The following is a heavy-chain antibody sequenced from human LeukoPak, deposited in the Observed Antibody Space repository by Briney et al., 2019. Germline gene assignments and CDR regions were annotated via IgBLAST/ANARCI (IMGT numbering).Heavy chain of an antibody. J-gene: IGHJ5*02. V-gene: IGHV1-69*05. D-gene: IGHD6-25*01. CDR3: ARDRAGSARPENNWFDP. CDR2: IIPIFGTA. CDR1: GGTFSSYA. Sequence: ASVKVSCKASGGTFSSYAISWVRQAPGQGPEWMGGIIPIFGTANYAQKFQGRVTITTDESTSTAYMELSSLRSEDTAVYYCARDRAGSARPENNWFDPWGQGTLVTVSS.